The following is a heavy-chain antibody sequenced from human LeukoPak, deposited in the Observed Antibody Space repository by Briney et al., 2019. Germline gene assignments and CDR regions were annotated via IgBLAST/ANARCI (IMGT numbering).Heavy chain of an antibody. Sequence: ASVKVSCKASGYTFTNYDINWVRQASGQGLEWMGWMSPDSGKTGYAQSFQGRITLTRDTSISTAYMELSSLRSEDTAVYYCARGGGLDVWGQGATVTVSS. CDR3: ARGGGLDV. V-gene: IGHV1-8*01. J-gene: IGHJ6*02. CDR2: MSPDSGKT. CDR1: GYTFTNYD.